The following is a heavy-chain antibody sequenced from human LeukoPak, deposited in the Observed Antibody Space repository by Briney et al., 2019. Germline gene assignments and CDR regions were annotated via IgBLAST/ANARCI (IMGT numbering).Heavy chain of an antibody. Sequence: SETLSLTCTVSGGSISGYYWSWIRQSPGKGLEWIGEINDSGGTNYNPSLKSRVTISIDTSTNQSSLKVGSLTAADTGVYYCARDPLNDDQFDYWGQGTLVTVSS. CDR2: INDSGGT. CDR1: GGSISGYY. J-gene: IGHJ4*02. V-gene: IGHV4-34*01. CDR3: ARDPLNDDQFDY. D-gene: IGHD1-1*01.